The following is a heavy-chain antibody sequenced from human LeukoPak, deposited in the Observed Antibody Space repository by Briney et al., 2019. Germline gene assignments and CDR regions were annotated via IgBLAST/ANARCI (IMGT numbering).Heavy chain of an antibody. D-gene: IGHD3-10*01. Sequence: GGSLRLSCAVSEFTFSNYAMHWVRQAPGKGLEWVAVLSYDGSNIYYADSVKGRFTISRDNSKNTLYLQMNRLRADDTAVYYCAKRGDSGSYLYFDNWDQGALVSDSS. J-gene: IGHJ4*02. V-gene: IGHV3-30*18. CDR3: AKRGDSGSYLYFDN. CDR2: LSYDGSNI. CDR1: EFTFSNYA.